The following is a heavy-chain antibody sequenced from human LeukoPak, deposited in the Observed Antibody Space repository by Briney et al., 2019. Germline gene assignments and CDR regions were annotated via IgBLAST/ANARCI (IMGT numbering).Heavy chain of an antibody. CDR1: GGSISSGSYY. J-gene: IGHJ5*02. CDR2: IYTSGST. V-gene: IGHV4-61*02. Sequence: PSETLSLTCTVSGGSISSGSYYWSWIRQPAGKGLEWIGRIYTSGSTNYNPSLKSRVTISVDTSKNQFSLKLSSVTAADTAVYYCARDIVVARGPTNWFDPWGQGTLVTVSS. D-gene: IGHD2-2*01. CDR3: ARDIVVARGPTNWFDP.